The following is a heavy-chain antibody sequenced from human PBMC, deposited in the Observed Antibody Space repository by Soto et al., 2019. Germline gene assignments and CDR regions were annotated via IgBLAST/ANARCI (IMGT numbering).Heavy chain of an antibody. CDR3: ARVVVAGGYYYYGMDV. CDR1: GFTFSNYA. D-gene: IGHD6-19*01. V-gene: IGHV3-23*01. CDR2: ISLSGGST. Sequence: EVKLLESGGGLVQPGGSLRLSCAASGFTFSNYAMNWVRQAPGKGLEWVSGISLSGGSTYYADSVKGRFTISRDNSKNTLYLQMNGLRAEDMAVYHCARVVVAGGYYYYGMDVWGQGTTVT. J-gene: IGHJ6*02.